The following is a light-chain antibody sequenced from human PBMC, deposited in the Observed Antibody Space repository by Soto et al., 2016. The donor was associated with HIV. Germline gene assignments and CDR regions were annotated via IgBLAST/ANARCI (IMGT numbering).Light chain of an antibody. V-gene: IGKV1-9*01. CDR1: QGISSY. Sequence: DIQLTQSPSFLSASLGDRVTITCRASQGISSYLAWYQQKPGKAPNLLIYPASTLQSGVPSRFSGSGSGTEFTLTISSLQPDDFATYYCQQYNSYSPTFGQGTKVEIK. J-gene: IGKJ1*01. CDR2: PAS. CDR3: QQYNSYSPT.